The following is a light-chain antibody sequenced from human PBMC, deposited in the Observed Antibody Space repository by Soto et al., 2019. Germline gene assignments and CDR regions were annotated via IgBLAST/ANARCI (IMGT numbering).Light chain of an antibody. J-gene: IGKJ3*01. CDR2: GAS. CDR3: QQYSNWPLT. Sequence: EIVMTQSPATLSVSPGERAILSCRASQSVSSDLAWYQQRPGQAPRLLIYGASTRATGIPARFSGSGSGTEFTLTISSLQSEDFAVYYCQQYSNWPLTFGPGTKVDIK. CDR1: QSVSSD. V-gene: IGKV3-15*01.